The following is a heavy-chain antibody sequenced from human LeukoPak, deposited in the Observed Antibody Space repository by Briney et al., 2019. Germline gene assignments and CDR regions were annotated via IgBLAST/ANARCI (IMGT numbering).Heavy chain of an antibody. V-gene: IGHV3-23*01. CDR1: GFTFSNYA. CDR3: AMKAVPRPRLHDAFDF. J-gene: IGHJ3*01. D-gene: IGHD5-24*01. Sequence: PGGSLRLSCAASGFTFSNYAMSWVRQAPGKGLEWVSAISGSASSTYHADSVKGRFTISRDNSKSTLYLQVNSLRADDTAVYYCAMKAVPRPRLHDAFDFWGQGTVVSVSS. CDR2: ISGSASST.